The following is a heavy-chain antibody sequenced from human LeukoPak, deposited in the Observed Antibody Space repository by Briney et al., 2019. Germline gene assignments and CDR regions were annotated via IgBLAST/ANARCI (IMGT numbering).Heavy chain of an antibody. V-gene: IGHV1-69*05. Sequence: SVKVSCKASGYTFTGYYMHWVRQAPGQGLEWMGRIIPIFGTANYAQKFQGRVTITTDESTSTAYMELSSLRSEDTAVYYCARDPVVAATQRPNFDIWGQGTMVTVSS. CDR2: IIPIFGTA. CDR1: GYTFTGYY. D-gene: IGHD2-15*01. CDR3: ARDPVVAATQRPNFDI. J-gene: IGHJ3*02.